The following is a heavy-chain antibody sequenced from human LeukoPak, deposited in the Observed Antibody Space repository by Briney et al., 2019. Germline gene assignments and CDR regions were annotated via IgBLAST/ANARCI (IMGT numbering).Heavy chain of an antibody. D-gene: IGHD3-10*01. CDR2: VYYTGRT. J-gene: IGHJ3*01. V-gene: IGHV4-59*08. CDR1: DGSITGYY. CDR3: ARHMSVSYDAFDL. Sequence: SETLSLTCSVSDGSITGYYWSWIRQPPGKGLEWIAYVYYTGRTLYNPSLESRVTISVDTSKTQFSLTVTSVTAADTAVYYCARHMSVSYDAFDLWGRGTTVTVSS.